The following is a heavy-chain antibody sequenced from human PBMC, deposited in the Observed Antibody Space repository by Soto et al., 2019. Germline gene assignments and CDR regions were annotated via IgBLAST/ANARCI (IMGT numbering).Heavy chain of an antibody. D-gene: IGHD4-17*01. CDR2: IYYSGST. V-gene: IGHV4-39*01. CDR3: ASSYGDYVSY. CDR1: GGSISSSSYY. Sequence: QLQLQESGPGLVKPSETLSLTCTVSGGSISSSSYYWGWIRQPPGKGLEWIGSIYYSGSTYYHPSLKSRVTISVDTSENQFSLKLSSVTDADTAVYYCASSYGDYVSYWGQGTLVTVSS. J-gene: IGHJ4*02.